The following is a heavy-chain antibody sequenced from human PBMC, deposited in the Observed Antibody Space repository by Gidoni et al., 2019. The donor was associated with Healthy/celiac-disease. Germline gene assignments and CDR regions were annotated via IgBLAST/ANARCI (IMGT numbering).Heavy chain of an antibody. J-gene: IGHJ3*02. Sequence: VKPSETLSLTCTVSGGSISSSSYYWGWIRQPPGKGLEWIGSIYYSGSTYYNPSLKSRVTISVDTSKNQFSLKLSSVTAADTAVYYCARRPFGGYDSSGTKGAFDIWGQGTMVTVSS. CDR2: IYYSGST. CDR1: GGSISSSSYY. D-gene: IGHD3-22*01. CDR3: ARRPFGGYDSSGTKGAFDI. V-gene: IGHV4-39*01.